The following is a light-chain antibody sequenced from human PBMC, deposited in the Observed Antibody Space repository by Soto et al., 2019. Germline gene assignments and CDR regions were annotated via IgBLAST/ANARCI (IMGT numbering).Light chain of an antibody. CDR2: CAS. V-gene: IGKV3-20*01. Sequence: EIVLTQSPGTLSLSPGERATLSCRASQSVSNSYLLLCQQTPGEARRRLICCASSRATCIPDRLSGSGSGKYSTSTISRLDPEDAAFYCRQHNGSPPVTFGQGTRLEIK. CDR3: QHNGSPPVT. J-gene: IGKJ5*01. CDR1: QSVSNSY.